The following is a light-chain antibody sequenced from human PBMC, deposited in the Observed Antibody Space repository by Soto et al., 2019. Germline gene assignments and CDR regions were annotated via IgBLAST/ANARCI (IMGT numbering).Light chain of an antibody. Sequence: QSVLTQPASVSGSPGQSITISCTGTSGDVDAFDYVSWYQQHPGKAPKLMIFEVSDRPSGVSDRFSGSKSGSTASLTISGLQAEDEADYFCTSFTSSSTPVFGTGTNLTVL. J-gene: IGLJ1*01. CDR3: TSFTSSSTPV. CDR2: EVS. V-gene: IGLV2-14*01. CDR1: SGDVDAFDY.